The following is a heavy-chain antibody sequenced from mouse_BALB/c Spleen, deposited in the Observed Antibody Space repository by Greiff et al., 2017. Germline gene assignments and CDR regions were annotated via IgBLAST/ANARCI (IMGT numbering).Heavy chain of an antibody. D-gene: IGHD1-1*01. V-gene: IGHV5-6-5*01. CDR3: ARGNYGSGFDY. Sequence: EVKVVESGGGLVKPGGSLKLSCAASGFTFSSYAMSWVRQTPEKRLEWVASISSGGSTYYPDSVKGRFTISRDNARNILYLQMSSLRSEDTAMYYCARGNYGSGFDYWGQGTTLTVSS. J-gene: IGHJ2*01. CDR1: GFTFSSYA. CDR2: ISSGGST.